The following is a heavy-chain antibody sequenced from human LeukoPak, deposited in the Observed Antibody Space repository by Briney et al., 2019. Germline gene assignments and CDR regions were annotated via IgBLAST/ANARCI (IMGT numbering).Heavy chain of an antibody. CDR2: ISGSGGST. V-gene: IGHV3-23*01. Sequence: GGSLRLSCAASGFAFSSYAMSWVRQAPGKGLEWVSAISGSGGSTYYADSVKGRFTISRDNSKNTLYLQMNSLRAEDTAVYYCARFQRAAAGPFDYWGQGTLVTVSS. D-gene: IGHD6-13*01. CDR3: ARFQRAAAGPFDY. J-gene: IGHJ4*02. CDR1: GFAFSSYA.